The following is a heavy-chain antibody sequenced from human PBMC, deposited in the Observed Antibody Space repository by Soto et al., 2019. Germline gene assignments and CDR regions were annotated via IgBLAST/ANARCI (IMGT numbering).Heavy chain of an antibody. Sequence: EVQLVESGGGLVQPGRSLRLSCAASGFTFDDYAMHWVRQAPGKGLEWVSGISWNSGSIGYADSVKGRFTISRDNAKNSLYLQMNSLRAEDTALYYCAKALDYDFWSGYFDYWGQGTLVTVSS. CDR3: AKALDYDFWSGYFDY. V-gene: IGHV3-9*01. J-gene: IGHJ4*02. CDR1: GFTFDDYA. CDR2: ISWNSGSI. D-gene: IGHD3-3*01.